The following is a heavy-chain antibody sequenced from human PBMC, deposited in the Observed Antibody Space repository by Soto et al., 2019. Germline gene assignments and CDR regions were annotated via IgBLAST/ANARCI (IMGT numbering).Heavy chain of an antibody. D-gene: IGHD3-22*01. V-gene: IGHV3-30-3*01. CDR2: ISYDGSNK. CDR1: GFTFSSYA. CDR3: ARDRYDSSGSDP. Sequence: PGGSLILSCAASGFTFSSYAMHWVRQAPGKGLEWVAVISYDGSNKYYADSVKGRFTISRDNSKNTLYLQMNSLRAEDTAVYYCARDRYDSSGSDPWGQGTLVTVSS. J-gene: IGHJ5*02.